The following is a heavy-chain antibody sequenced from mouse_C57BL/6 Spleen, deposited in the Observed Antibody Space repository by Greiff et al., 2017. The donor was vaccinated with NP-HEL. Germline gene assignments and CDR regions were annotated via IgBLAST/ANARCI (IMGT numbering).Heavy chain of an antibody. V-gene: IGHV1-50*01. J-gene: IGHJ2*01. CDR3: AKTAQATYGYFDY. Sequence: VQLQQPGAELVKPGASVKLSCKASGYTFTSYWMQWVKQRPGQGLEWIGEIDPSDSYTNYNQKFKSKATLTVDKSSSTAYMQLSSLTSEDSAVYYCAKTAQATYGYFDYWGQGTTLTVSS. CDR2: IDPSDSYT. D-gene: IGHD3-2*02. CDR1: GYTFTSYW.